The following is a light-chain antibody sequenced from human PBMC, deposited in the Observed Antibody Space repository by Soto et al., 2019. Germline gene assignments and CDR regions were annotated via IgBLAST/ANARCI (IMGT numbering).Light chain of an antibody. V-gene: IGKV2-28*01. CDR3: MQALQGLT. J-gene: IGKJ4*01. CDR1: KSLLHSNGYNY. CDR2: LGS. Sequence: DIVMTQSPLSLPVTPGEPASISCRSSKSLLHSNGYNYLDWYLQKPGQSPQLLIYLGSNRASGVPDRFSGSGSGTDFTLKISRVEAEDVGVYYCMQALQGLTVGGGTEVEIK.